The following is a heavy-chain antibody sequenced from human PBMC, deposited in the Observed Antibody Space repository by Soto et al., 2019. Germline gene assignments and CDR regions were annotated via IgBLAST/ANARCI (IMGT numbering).Heavy chain of an antibody. D-gene: IGHD1-26*01. CDR3: VRDGRERQFDY. Sequence: QVRLQESGPGLVKPSETLSLTCVVSGAAISGYYWSWIRQPPGKGLEWIGFIYYSGSTTNYSPSLKNRVTISVDTSKNIISLRIGSVTAADTAIYYCVRDGRERQFDYWGQGTLVTVSS. CDR2: IYYSGSTT. CDR1: GAAISGYY. J-gene: IGHJ4*02. V-gene: IGHV4-59*01.